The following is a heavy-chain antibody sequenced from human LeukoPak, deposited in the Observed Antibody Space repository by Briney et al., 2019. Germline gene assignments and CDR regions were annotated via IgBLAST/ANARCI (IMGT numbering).Heavy chain of an antibody. Sequence: PGRSLRLSCAASGFTFSSYGMHWVRQAPGKGLEWVAVIWYDGSNKYYADSVKGRFTISRDNSKNTLYLQMNSLRAEDTAVYYCARDPPPTVGRDYFDYWGQGTLVTVSS. J-gene: IGHJ4*02. D-gene: IGHD1-26*01. V-gene: IGHV3-33*01. CDR3: ARDPPPTVGRDYFDY. CDR1: GFTFSSYG. CDR2: IWYDGSNK.